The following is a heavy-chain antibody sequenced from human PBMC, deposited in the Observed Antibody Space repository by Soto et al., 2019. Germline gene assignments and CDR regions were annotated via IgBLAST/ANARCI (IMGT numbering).Heavy chain of an antibody. CDR2: ISVTGSGT. V-gene: IGHV3-23*01. CDR3: ARTTTTKSRDY. CDR1: GFTFSSYD. Sequence: EVQLLESGGGLVQPGGSLGLSCAASGFTFSSYDMSWVRHAPGKGLEYVSSISVTGSGTYYADSVKGRFTISRDNSKNTLYLQMNSLRVEDTAVYYCARTTTTKSRDYWGQGTLVTVSS. J-gene: IGHJ4*02. D-gene: IGHD4-17*01.